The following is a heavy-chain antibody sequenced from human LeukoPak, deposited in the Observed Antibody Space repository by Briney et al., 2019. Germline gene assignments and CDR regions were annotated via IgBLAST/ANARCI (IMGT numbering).Heavy chain of an antibody. D-gene: IGHD4-17*01. Sequence: SETLSLTCTVSGGPISSGSYYWSWIRQPAGKGLEWIGRIYTSGSTNYNPSLKSRVTISVDTSKNQFSLKLSSVTVADTAVYYCAIRYGWFDPWGQGTLVTVSS. CDR2: IYTSGST. CDR3: AIRYGWFDP. CDR1: GGPISSGSYY. V-gene: IGHV4-61*02. J-gene: IGHJ5*02.